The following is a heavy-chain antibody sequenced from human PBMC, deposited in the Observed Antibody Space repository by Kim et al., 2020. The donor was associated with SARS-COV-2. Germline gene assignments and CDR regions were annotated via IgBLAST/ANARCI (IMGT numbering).Heavy chain of an antibody. Sequence: ASVKVSCKASGYTFTRYAMHWVRQAPGQRLEWMGWVNAGNGNTEYSQKFQGRVTITRDTSASTAYMELSSLRSEDTALYYCARAQGSGGFVAIDIWGQGTMVTVTS. CDR2: VNAGNGNT. CDR3: ARAQGSGGFVAIDI. J-gene: IGHJ3*02. V-gene: IGHV1-3*01. CDR1: GYTFTRYA. D-gene: IGHD2-15*01.